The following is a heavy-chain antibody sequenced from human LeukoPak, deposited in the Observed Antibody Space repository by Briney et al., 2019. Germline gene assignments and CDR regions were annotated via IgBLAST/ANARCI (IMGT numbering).Heavy chain of an antibody. V-gene: IGHV4-34*01. D-gene: IGHD3-16*01. CDR3: GTGDKGYYFDY. CDR1: GGSFSGYY. J-gene: IGHJ4*02. Sequence: SETLSLTCAVYGGSFSGYYWSWIRQPPGKGLEWIGEINHSGSTYYNPSLKSRVTISVDTSKNQFSLKLSSVTAADTAVYYCGTGDKGYYFDYWGQGTLVTVSS. CDR2: INHSGST.